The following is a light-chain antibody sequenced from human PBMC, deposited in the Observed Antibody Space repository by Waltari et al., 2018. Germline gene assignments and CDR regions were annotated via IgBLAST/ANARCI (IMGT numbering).Light chain of an antibody. CDR1: QSLSSC. V-gene: IGKV1-5*03. CDR2: RAS. Sequence: TCRASQSLSSCLAWYQHKAGEAPKLLIDRASRRQDGVPSRFSGSESGTEFTLTVSSLQPDDSAIYYCEQYYVGPLSFGGGTKVELK. J-gene: IGKJ4*01. CDR3: EQYYVGPLS.